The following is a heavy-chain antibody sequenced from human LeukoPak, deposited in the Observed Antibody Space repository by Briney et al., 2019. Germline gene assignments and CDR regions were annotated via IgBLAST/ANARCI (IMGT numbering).Heavy chain of an antibody. J-gene: IGHJ6*03. CDR1: GFTFTNYA. Sequence: GGSLRLSCAASGFTFTNYAMNWVRQAPGKGLEWVSSISSSSSYIYYADSVKGRFTISRDNAKNSLYLQMNSLRAEDTAVYYCARVPIGSVVPAATLDYYYYYMDVWGKGTTVTVSS. CDR2: ISSSSSYI. V-gene: IGHV3-21*01. CDR3: ARVPIGSVVPAATLDYYYYYMDV. D-gene: IGHD2-2*01.